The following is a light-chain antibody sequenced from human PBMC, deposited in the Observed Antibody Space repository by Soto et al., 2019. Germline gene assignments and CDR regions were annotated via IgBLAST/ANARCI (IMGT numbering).Light chain of an antibody. J-gene: IGKJ1*01. CDR2: AAS. V-gene: IGKV1-39*01. CDR3: QQCFSIPPT. Sequence: DIQMTQSPSPLSASVGDRITITCRASHSIDNYLSWYQLKPGKAPRLLIYAASNLQRGVPSRFTGSGSGTDFTLTINNLQPDDFAVYYCQQCFSIPPTFGHGTKVETK. CDR1: HSIDNY.